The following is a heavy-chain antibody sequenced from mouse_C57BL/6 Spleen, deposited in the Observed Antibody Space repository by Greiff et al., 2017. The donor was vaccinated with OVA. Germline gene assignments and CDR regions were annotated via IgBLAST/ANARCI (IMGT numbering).Heavy chain of an antibody. J-gene: IGHJ4*01. CDR2: IYPGDGDT. V-gene: IGHV1-80*01. Sequence: QVQLKESGAELVKPGASVKISCKASGYAFSSYRMNWVKQRPGKGLEWIGQIYPGDGDTNYNGKFKGKATLTADKSSSTAYMQLSSLTSEDSAVYFCARKGDYPYAMDYWGQGTSVTVSS. CDR3: ARKGDYPYAMDY. CDR1: GYAFSSYR. D-gene: IGHD5-5*01.